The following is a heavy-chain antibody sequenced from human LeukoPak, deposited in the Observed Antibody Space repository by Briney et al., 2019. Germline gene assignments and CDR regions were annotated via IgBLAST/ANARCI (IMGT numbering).Heavy chain of an antibody. CDR2: IYYSGNT. CDR1: GGSISSSSYY. CDR3: ARQTGSGLFILP. J-gene: IGHJ4*02. Sequence: SETLSLTCTVSGGSISSSSYYWGWIRQPPGKGLEWIGSIYYSGNTYYNASLKSQVSISIDTSKNQFSLKLVTAADTAVYYCARQTGSGLFILPGGQGTLVTVSS. D-gene: IGHD3/OR15-3a*01. V-gene: IGHV4-39*01.